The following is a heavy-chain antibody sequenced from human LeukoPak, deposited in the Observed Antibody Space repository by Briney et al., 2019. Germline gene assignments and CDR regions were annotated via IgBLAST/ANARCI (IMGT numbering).Heavy chain of an antibody. D-gene: IGHD6-13*01. CDR3: ASQYSSSWSYMDV. V-gene: IGHV4-59*01. Sequence: SETQSLTCTVSGGSISSYYWSWLRQPPGKGLEWIGYIYYSGSTNYNPSLESPVTISVVTSKSQFSLKLGTVTAADTAVYYCASQYSSSWSYMDVWGKGTTVTVSS. J-gene: IGHJ6*03. CDR1: GGSISSYY. CDR2: IYYSGST.